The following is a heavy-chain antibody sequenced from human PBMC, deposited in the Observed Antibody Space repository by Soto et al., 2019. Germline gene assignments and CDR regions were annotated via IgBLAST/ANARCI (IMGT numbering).Heavy chain of an antibody. J-gene: IGHJ4*02. V-gene: IGHV4-39*01. CDR1: GGSINSNNYY. CDR3: TTYHLGDLFTFDY. Sequence: SETLSLTCTVSGGSINSNNYYWVWIRQPPGKGLEWIGGINYRGNTYYNPSLKSRLSIYVDTSKNQFSLKLSSVTAADTAVYYCTTYHLGDLFTFDYWGQGTLVTVSS. CDR2: INYRGNT. D-gene: IGHD3-16*01.